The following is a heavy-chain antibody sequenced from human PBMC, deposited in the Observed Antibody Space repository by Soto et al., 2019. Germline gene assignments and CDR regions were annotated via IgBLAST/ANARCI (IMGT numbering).Heavy chain of an antibody. V-gene: IGHV4-59*08. CDR1: GGAIGSYY. J-gene: IGHJ4*02. CDR3: ASRYGGTLDY. D-gene: IGHD4-17*01. Sequence: AETRSLTCTVGGGAIGSYYGSWIRQPPGKGLEWIGYIYYSGSTNYNPSLKSRVTISVATSKNQFSLKLSSVTAADTAVYYCASRYGGTLDYWGQGTLVTVS. CDR2: IYYSGST.